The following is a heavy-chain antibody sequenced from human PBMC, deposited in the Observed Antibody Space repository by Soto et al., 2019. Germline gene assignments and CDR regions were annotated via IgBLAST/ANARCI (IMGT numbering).Heavy chain of an antibody. Sequence: GGSLRLSCAASGFTFSSYGMHWVRQAPGKGLEWVAVISYDGSNKYYADSVKGRFTISRDNSKNTLYLQMNSLRAEDTAVYYCAKDYYDSSGYSQTPQYYFDYWGQGTLVTVSS. CDR1: GFTFSSYG. J-gene: IGHJ4*02. CDR3: AKDYYDSSGYSQTPQYYFDY. CDR2: ISYDGSNK. D-gene: IGHD3-22*01. V-gene: IGHV3-30*18.